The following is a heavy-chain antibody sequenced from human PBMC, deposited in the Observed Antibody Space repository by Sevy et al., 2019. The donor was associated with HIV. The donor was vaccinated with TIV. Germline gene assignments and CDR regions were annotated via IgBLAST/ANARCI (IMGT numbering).Heavy chain of an antibody. J-gene: IGHJ4*02. CDR2: FDPEDGET. V-gene: IGHV1-24*01. CDR3: ATPPTPRRGSFDY. Sequence: ASVKVSCKVSGYTLSEFSMHWVRQAPGKGLEWMGGFDPEDGETIYAQKFQGRASMTEDTSTDTAYMELSSLISEDTAVYYCATPPTPRRGSFDYWGQGTLVTVSS. D-gene: IGHD6-25*01. CDR1: GYTLSEFS.